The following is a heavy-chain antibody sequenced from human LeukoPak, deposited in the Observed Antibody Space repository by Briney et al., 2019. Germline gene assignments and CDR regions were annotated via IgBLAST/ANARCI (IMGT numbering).Heavy chain of an antibody. Sequence: ASVKVSCKASGYTFPGYYIHWVRQAPGQGLEWMGWINPSGGGTNYAQKFQGRVTMTRDTSISTAYMELTSLRSDDTAVYYCARERWLQLRNYDYWGQGTLVTVSS. D-gene: IGHD5-24*01. CDR3: ARERWLQLRNYDY. CDR1: GYTFPGYY. CDR2: INPSGGGT. V-gene: IGHV1-2*02. J-gene: IGHJ4*02.